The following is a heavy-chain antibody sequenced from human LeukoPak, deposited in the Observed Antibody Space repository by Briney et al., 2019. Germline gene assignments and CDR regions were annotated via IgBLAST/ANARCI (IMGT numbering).Heavy chain of an antibody. Sequence: SETLSLTCTVSGGSISSNYWSWIRQPPGKGLEWIGYIYYSGSTNSNPSLKSRVTISVDTSKNQFSLNLSSVTAADTAVYYCARDRGYGDYLNYFDYWGQGTLVPSPQ. CDR3: ARDRGYGDYLNYFDY. J-gene: IGHJ4*02. CDR2: IYYSGST. V-gene: IGHV4-59*01. D-gene: IGHD4-17*01. CDR1: GGSISSNY.